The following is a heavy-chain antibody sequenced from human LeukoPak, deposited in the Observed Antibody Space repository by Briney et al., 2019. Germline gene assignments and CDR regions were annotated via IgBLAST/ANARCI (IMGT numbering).Heavy chain of an antibody. V-gene: IGHV3-21*01. D-gene: IGHD2-15*01. CDR1: GFTFSSYS. CDR3: ARDGYCSGGSCYPPLYYGMDV. CDR2: ISSSSSYI. Sequence: GGSLRLSCAASGFTFSSYSMNWVRQAPGKGLEWVSSISSSSSYIYYADSVKGRFTISRDNAKNSLYLQMNSLRAEDTAVYYCARDGYCSGGSCYPPLYYGMDVWGQGTTVTVSS. J-gene: IGHJ6*02.